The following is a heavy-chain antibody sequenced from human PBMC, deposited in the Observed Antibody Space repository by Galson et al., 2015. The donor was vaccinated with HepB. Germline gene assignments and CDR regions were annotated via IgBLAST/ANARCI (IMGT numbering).Heavy chain of an antibody. CDR1: GGTFSSYA. CDR2: IIPIFGTA. V-gene: IGHV1-69*13. Sequence: SVKVSCKASGGTFSSYAISWVRQAPGQGLEWMGGIIPIFGTANYAQKFQGRVTITADESTSTAYMELSSLRSEDTAVYYCARGRSSGWYVNHKDNWFDPWGQGTLVTVSS. J-gene: IGHJ5*02. CDR3: ARGRSSGWYVNHKDNWFDP. D-gene: IGHD6-19*01.